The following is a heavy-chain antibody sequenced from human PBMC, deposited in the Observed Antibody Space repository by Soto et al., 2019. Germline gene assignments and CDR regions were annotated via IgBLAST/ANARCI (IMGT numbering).Heavy chain of an antibody. CDR2: IYYSGST. CDR1: GGSLSSGDYY. V-gene: IGHV4-30-4*01. J-gene: IGHJ4*02. Sequence: SETLSLTCTVSGGSLSSGDYYRSWIRQPPGKGLEWIGYIYYSGSTYYSPSLKSRVTISVDTSKNQFSLKLSSVTAEDMAVYYCAREGYATNGVCFSWGQGTLSTVS. D-gene: IGHD2-8*01. CDR3: AREGYATNGVCFS.